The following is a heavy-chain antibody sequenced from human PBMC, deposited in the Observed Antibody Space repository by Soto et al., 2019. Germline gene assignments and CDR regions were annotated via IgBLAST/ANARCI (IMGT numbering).Heavy chain of an antibody. Sequence: VEVSCKASGGTVSSYTISWVRQAPGQGLEWMGRIIPILGIANYAQKFQGRVTITADKSTSTAYMELSSLRSEDTAVYYCARGIAVAGHGDYWGQGTLVTVSS. CDR1: GGTVSSYT. J-gene: IGHJ4*02. CDR2: IIPILGIA. D-gene: IGHD6-19*01. V-gene: IGHV1-69*02. CDR3: ARGIAVAGHGDY.